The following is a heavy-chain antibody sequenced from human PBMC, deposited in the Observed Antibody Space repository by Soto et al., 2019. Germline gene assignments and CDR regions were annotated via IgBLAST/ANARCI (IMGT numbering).Heavy chain of an antibody. J-gene: IGHJ5*02. CDR2: IYYSGST. CDR3: ARDSGGDYGSKRGFDP. Sequence: SLTCTVSGGSISSYYWSWIRQPPGKGLEWIGYIYYSGSTNYNPSLKSRVTISVDTSKNQFSLKLSSVTAADTAVYYCARDSGGDYGSKRGFDPWGQGTLVTVSS. D-gene: IGHD4-17*01. V-gene: IGHV4-59*01. CDR1: GGSISSYY.